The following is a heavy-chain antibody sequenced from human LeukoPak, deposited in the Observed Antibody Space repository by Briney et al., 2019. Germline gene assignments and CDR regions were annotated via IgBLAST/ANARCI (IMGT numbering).Heavy chain of an antibody. V-gene: IGHV4-4*07. J-gene: IGHJ5*02. CDR1: GGSISYFY. Sequence: PSETLSLTCTVSGGSISYFYWSWIRQPAGKGLEWIGRIYTSGSTNYNPSLKSRVTISVDTSKNQFSLKLSSVTAADTAVYYCARPGRGSSGWSNWFDPWGQGTLVTVSS. CDR3: ARPGRGSSGWSNWFDP. D-gene: IGHD6-19*01. CDR2: IYTSGST.